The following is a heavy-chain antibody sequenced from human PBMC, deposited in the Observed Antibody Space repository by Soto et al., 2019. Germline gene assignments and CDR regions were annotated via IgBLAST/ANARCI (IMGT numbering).Heavy chain of an antibody. J-gene: IGHJ4*02. V-gene: IGHV4-31*03. D-gene: IGHD2-15*01. CDR3: ARWVEVSLDYFDS. CDR1: GGSISNGYYY. Sequence: SDTLSLTCTVSGGSISNGYYYWSWVRQNPGKGLEWIGHIYHSGRTYYNPSLKSRVTISVDTSKNQFSLNLSSVTAADTAVYYCARWVEVSLDYFDSWGQGTPVT. CDR2: IYHSGRT.